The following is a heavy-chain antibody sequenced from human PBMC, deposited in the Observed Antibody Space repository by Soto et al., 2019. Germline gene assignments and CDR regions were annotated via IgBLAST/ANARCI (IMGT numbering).Heavy chain of an antibody. J-gene: IGHJ6*02. V-gene: IGHV1-18*01. CDR2: ISAYNGNT. CDR3: ARDGYCSGGSCYEKKYYYYYGMDV. Sequence: ASVKVSCKASGYTFTSYGISWVRQAPGQGLEWMGWISAYNGNTNYAQKLQGRVTMTTDTSTSTAYMELRSLRSDDTAVYYCARDGYCSGGSCYEKKYYYYYGMDVWGHGTTVTVSS. CDR1: GYTFTSYG. D-gene: IGHD2-15*01.